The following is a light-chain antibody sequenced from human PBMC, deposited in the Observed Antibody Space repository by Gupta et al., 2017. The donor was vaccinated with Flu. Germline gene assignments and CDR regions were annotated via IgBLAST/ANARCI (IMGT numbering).Light chain of an antibody. V-gene: IGKV1-12*01. CDR2: AAS. CDR1: QDIGSW. CDR3: LQAHSFPLT. Sequence: DIQLTQSPSTVSASVGESVIVTCRASQDIGSWLAWYQLKPGKAPKVLIYAASSSESGVPSRFSGSGYGTDFTLSISSLQPEDFATYYCLQAHSFPLTFGGWTKVGMK. J-gene: IGKJ4*01.